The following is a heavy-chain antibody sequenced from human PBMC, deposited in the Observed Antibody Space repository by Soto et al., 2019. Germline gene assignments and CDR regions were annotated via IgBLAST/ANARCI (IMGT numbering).Heavy chain of an antibody. D-gene: IGHD6-13*01. CDR2: INPSGGIT. J-gene: IGHJ6*02. V-gene: IGHV1-46*01. Sequence: QMQLVQSGAEVKRPGASVRVSCKSSGYTFTSFYIHWVRQAPGQGLEWMGIINPSGGITNFAQRFQGRVTMTRDMSTNTHYTELSSMKSDDTAVYYCASSPAFSSSWYGIPPDTRHGMDVWGQGTTVTVS. CDR3: ASSPAFSSSWYGIPPDTRHGMDV. CDR1: GYTFTSFY.